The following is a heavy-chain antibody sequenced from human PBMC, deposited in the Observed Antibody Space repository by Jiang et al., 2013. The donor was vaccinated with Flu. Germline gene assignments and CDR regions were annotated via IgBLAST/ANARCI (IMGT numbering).Heavy chain of an antibody. CDR2: IYYSGST. V-gene: IGHV4-39*01. Sequence: SLTCTVSGGSISSSSYYWGWIRQPPGKGLEWIGSIYYSGSTYYNPSLKSRVTISVDTSKNQFSLKLSSVTAADTAVYYCARHGPEGGEWLARAGRLFDYWGQGTLVTVSS. CDR1: GGSISSSSYY. J-gene: IGHJ4*02. CDR3: ARHGPEGGEWLARAGRLFDY. D-gene: IGHD6-19*01.